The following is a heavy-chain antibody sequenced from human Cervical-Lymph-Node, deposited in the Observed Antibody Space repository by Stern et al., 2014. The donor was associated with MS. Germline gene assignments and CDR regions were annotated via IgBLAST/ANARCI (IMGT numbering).Heavy chain of an antibody. CDR1: GYTFTSYW. J-gene: IGHJ4*02. CDR2: IFPGGSDI. CDR3: ARQRYFDY. V-gene: IGHV5-51*01. Sequence: VQLVQSGPEVKRPGESLKISCQASGYTFTSYWIGWVRQMPGKGLEWIAIIFPGGSDIRYSPSFQGQVTISADKPSSPAYLHWNNLKASDPAIYYCARQRYFDYWGQGTLVTVSS.